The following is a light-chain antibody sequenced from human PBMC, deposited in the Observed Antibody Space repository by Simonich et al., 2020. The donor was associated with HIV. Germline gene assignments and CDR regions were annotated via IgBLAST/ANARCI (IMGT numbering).Light chain of an antibody. V-gene: IGKV4-1*01. J-gene: IGKJ2*01. CDR2: WAS. Sequence: DIVMTQSPDSLAVSLGERATINCKSSQSVLYSSNNKNYLAWYQQKPGQPPKLIIYWASTRESVVPDRFSGSGSGTDFTLTISSLQADDFATYYCQQYKSYPYTFGQGTKLEIK. CDR3: QQYKSYPYT. CDR1: QSVLYSSNNKNY.